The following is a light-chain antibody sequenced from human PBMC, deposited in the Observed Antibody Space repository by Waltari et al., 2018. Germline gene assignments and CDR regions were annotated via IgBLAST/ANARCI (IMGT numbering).Light chain of an antibody. V-gene: IGLV2-14*01. Sequence: QSALTQPASVSGSPGQSITISCTATISAVGGYNYVSWYHQHPGKAPKLMIYDVSNRPSGVSNRFSGSKSGNTASLTISGLQAEDEADYYCSSYTSSSVVFGGGTKLTVL. CDR1: ISAVGGYNY. J-gene: IGLJ2*01. CDR3: SSYTSSSVV. CDR2: DVS.